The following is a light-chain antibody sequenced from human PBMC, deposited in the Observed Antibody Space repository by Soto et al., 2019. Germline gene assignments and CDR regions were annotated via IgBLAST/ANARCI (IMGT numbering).Light chain of an antibody. J-gene: IGKJ2*01. V-gene: IGKV1-5*01. CDR1: QTISTL. CDR2: DAY. CDR3: QQYSSLVT. Sequence: IQMTQSPSTLSASVGDRVTITCQASQTISTLLAWYQHRPGKAPNLLIYDAYSLGSGVPSRFSGSGSGTEFTLTISSLQPDDSATYYCQQYSSLVTFGQGTKLEI.